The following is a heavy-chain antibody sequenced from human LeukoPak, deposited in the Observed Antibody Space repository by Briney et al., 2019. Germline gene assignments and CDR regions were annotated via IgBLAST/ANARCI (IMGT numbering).Heavy chain of an antibody. J-gene: IGHJ4*02. Sequence: ASVKVSCKASGYTFTSYYMHWVRQAPGQGLEWMGIINPSGGSTSYARKFQGRVTMTRDMSTSTVYMELSSLRSEDTAVYYCARDLKFRRYYGSGGYFDYWGQGTLVTVSS. CDR1: GYTFTSYY. V-gene: IGHV1-46*01. CDR3: ARDLKFRRYYGSGGYFDY. D-gene: IGHD3-10*01. CDR2: INPSGGST.